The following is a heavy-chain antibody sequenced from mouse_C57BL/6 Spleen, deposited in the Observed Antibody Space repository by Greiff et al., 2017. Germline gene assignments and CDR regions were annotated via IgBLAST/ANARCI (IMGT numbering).Heavy chain of an antibody. CDR3: ARGHYDYDEGFAY. D-gene: IGHD2-4*01. V-gene: IGHV1-18*01. CDR2: INPNNGGT. Sequence: VQLQQSGPELVKPGASVKIPCKASGYTFTDYNMDWVKQSHGKSLEWIGDINPNNGGTIYNQKFKGKATLTVYKSSSTAYMELRSLTSEDTAVYYCARGHYDYDEGFAYWGQGTLVTVSA. J-gene: IGHJ3*01. CDR1: GYTFTDYN.